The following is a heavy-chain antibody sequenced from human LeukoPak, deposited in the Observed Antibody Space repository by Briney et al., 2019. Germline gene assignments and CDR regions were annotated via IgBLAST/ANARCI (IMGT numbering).Heavy chain of an antibody. CDR1: GYTFTSNY. Sequence: SVKVSCKASGYTFTSNYIHWVRQAPGQGLEWMGGIIPIFGTANYAQKFQGRVTITADESTSTAYMELSSLRSEDTAVYYCSAARRYSSGWWFDYWGQGTLVTVSS. CDR2: IIPIFGTA. CDR3: SAARRYSSGWWFDY. J-gene: IGHJ4*02. V-gene: IGHV1-69*13. D-gene: IGHD6-19*01.